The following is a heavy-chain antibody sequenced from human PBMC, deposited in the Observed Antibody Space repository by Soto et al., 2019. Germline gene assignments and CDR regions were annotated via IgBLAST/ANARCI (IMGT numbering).Heavy chain of an antibody. CDR1: GFTFSNYW. J-gene: IGHJ4*02. CDR2: IDSDGSRI. CDR3: VRTNLVVAVATREDF. V-gene: IGHV3-74*02. D-gene: IGHD2-8*02. Sequence: EVQLVESGGGLVQPGESLRLSCAASGFTFSNYWMHWVRQAPGKGLVWVSRIDSDGSRITYANVVKGRFTISRDNAKNTVYLHMNSLPAEDPAVYYCVRTNLVVAVATREDFWGQGTLVTLSS.